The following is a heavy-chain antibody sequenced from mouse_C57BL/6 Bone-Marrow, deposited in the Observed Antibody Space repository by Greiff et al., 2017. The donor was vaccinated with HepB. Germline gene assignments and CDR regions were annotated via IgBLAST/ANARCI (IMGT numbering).Heavy chain of an antibody. D-gene: IGHD2-4*01. Sequence: EVQLQQSGPELVKPGASVKISCKASGYTFTDYYMNWVKQSHGKSLEWIGDINPNNGGTSYNQKFKGKATLTVDKSSSTAYMERRSLTSEDSAVYYCASYDYEAWFAYWGQGTLVTVSA. V-gene: IGHV1-26*01. CDR3: ASYDYEAWFAY. CDR2: INPNNGGT. J-gene: IGHJ3*01. CDR1: GYTFTDYY.